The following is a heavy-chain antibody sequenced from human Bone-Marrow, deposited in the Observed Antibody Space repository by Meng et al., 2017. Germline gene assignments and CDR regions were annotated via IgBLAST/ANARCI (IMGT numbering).Heavy chain of an antibody. CDR3: ERAEIYSYGSVDS. CDR1: GFTFSDYG. V-gene: IGHV3-30*01. CDR2: ISDDGATK. D-gene: IGHD5-18*01. Sequence: GGSLRLSCAASGFTFSDYGLHWVRQAPGNGLEWVAVISDDGATKYHAGSVKGRFTISRDNSKNTLYLQMNSPKPEDTAVYYCERAEIYSYGSVDSWGQGTLVTVSS. J-gene: IGHJ4*02.